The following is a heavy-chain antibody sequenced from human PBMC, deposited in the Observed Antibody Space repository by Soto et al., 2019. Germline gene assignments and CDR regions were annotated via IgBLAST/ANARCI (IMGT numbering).Heavy chain of an antibody. V-gene: IGHV5-51*01. Sequence: GESLKISCKTSGYSFTSNWIGWVRQMPGKGLEWMGIIYPGDSDTRYSPSFQGQVSISADKSISTAYLQWSSLKASDTAMYYCARLVRTVLRTITLSPGGYFDYWGQRTLVTV. J-gene: IGHJ4*02. CDR1: GYSFTSNW. CDR2: IYPGDSDT. CDR3: ARLVRTVLRTITLSPGGYFDY. D-gene: IGHD1-7*01.